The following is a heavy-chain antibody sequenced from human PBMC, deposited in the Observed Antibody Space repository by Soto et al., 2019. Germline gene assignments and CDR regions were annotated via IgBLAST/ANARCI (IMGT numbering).Heavy chain of an antibody. J-gene: IGHJ4*02. CDR3: ARDLDSSGYYYIGY. CDR1: GCSISSGGYY. Sequence: QVQLQELGPGLVKPSQTLSLTCTVSGCSISSGGYYCSWIRQHPGKGLEWIGYIYYSGSTYYKPSLKSRVTISVDTSNNQFSLKLRSVTAADTDVYYCARDLDSSGYYYIGYWVQGTVVTVYS. CDR2: IYYSGST. D-gene: IGHD3-22*01. V-gene: IGHV4-31*03.